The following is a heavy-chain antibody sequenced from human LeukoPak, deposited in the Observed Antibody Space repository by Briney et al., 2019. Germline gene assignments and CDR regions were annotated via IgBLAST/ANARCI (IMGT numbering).Heavy chain of an antibody. J-gene: IGHJ3*02. D-gene: IGHD3-9*01. Sequence: GGSLRLSCAASGFTFSSYAMSWVRHAPGKGLELVSAISGSGGSTYYADSVKGRFTISRDNSKNTLYLQMSSLRAEDTAVYYCAKDDWVLAFDIWGQGTMVTVSS. CDR1: GFTFSSYA. CDR3: AKDDWVLAFDI. CDR2: ISGSGGST. V-gene: IGHV3-23*01.